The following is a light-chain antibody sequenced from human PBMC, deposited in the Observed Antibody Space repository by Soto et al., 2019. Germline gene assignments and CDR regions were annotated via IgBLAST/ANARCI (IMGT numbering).Light chain of an antibody. Sequence: EIVMTQSPATLSVSPGDRATLSCRASQNIANNLAWYQQKPGQAPRLLIYGASTTATGFPARFSGSGSGPECTLTISSLQSEDFAIYYCQQFHNWPFTFGPGNTVDLK. J-gene: IGKJ3*01. CDR2: GAS. CDR3: QQFHNWPFT. CDR1: QNIANN. V-gene: IGKV3-15*01.